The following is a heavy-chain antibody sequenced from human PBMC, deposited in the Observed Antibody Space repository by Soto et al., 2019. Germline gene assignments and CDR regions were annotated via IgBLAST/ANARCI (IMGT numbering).Heavy chain of an antibody. CDR1: GFTFSSYA. CDR2: ISYDGSNK. V-gene: IGHV3-30-3*01. CDR3: ARDRDRGDYDFWSGYYGSYYYYGMDV. Sequence: GGSLRLSCAASGFTFSSYAMHWVRQAPGKGLEWVAVISYDGSNKYYADSVKGRFTISRDNSKNTLYLQMNSLRAEDTAVYYCARDRDRGDYDFWSGYYGSYYYYGMDVWGQGTTVTVSS. D-gene: IGHD3-3*01. J-gene: IGHJ6*02.